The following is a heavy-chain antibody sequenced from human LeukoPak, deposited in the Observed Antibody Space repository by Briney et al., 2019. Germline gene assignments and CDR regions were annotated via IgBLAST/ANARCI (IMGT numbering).Heavy chain of an antibody. J-gene: IGHJ4*02. CDR1: GYTFTSYG. V-gene: IGHV1-18*01. CDR3: ARDVPPSSGYYSGIDY. D-gene: IGHD3-22*01. Sequence: ASVKVSCKASGYTFTSYGISWVRQAPGQGLEWMGWISAYNGNTNYAQKLQGRVTMTTDTSASTAYMELRSLRSDGTAVYYCARDVPPSSGYYSGIDYWGQGTLVTVSS. CDR2: ISAYNGNT.